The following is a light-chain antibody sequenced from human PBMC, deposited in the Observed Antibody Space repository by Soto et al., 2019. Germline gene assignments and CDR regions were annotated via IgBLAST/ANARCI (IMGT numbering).Light chain of an antibody. Sequence: DLVLTPSPDSLAVSLGERATINCKSSQSVLYSSNNKNYLAWYQQKPGQPPKLLIYWASTRESGVPDRFSGSGSGTDFTLTISSLQAEDVAVYYCQQYYSTPLTFGGGTKVDI. CDR1: QSVLYSSNNKNY. CDR3: QQYYSTPLT. CDR2: WAS. J-gene: IGKJ4*01. V-gene: IGKV4-1*01.